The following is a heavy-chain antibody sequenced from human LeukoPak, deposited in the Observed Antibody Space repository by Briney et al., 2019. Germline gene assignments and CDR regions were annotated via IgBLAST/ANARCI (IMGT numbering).Heavy chain of an antibody. V-gene: IGHV3-23*01. J-gene: IGHJ4*02. D-gene: IGHD3-22*01. CDR1: GFTFSSYA. Sequence: GGSLRLSCAASGFTFSSYAMSWVRQAPGKGLEWVSAISGSGGSTYYADSVKGRFTISRDNSKNTLYLQMNRLRAEDTAVYYCAKDRSSTYYYDSSGYYFDWGQGTLVTVSS. CDR3: AKDRSSTYYYDSSGYYFD. CDR2: ISGSGGST.